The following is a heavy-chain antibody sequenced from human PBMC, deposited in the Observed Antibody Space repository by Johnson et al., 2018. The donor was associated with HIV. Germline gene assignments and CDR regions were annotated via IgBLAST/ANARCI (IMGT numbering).Heavy chain of an antibody. D-gene: IGHD3-16*01. J-gene: IGHJ3*02. CDR3: ARGGRAKDAFDI. Sequence: QEQLVESGGGVVQPGRSLRLSCAASGFTFSSYAMHWVRQAPGKGLEWVAVISYDGSNQYYADSAKGRFTISRDNSKNTLYLQINSLRAEDTALYYCARGGRAKDAFDIWGQGTMVTVSS. CDR2: ISYDGSNQ. V-gene: IGHV3-30*04. CDR1: GFTFSSYA.